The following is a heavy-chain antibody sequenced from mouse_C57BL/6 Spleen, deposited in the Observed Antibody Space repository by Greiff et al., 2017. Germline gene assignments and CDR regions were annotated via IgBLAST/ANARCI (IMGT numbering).Heavy chain of an antibody. J-gene: IGHJ2*01. CDR1: GFTFSSYG. D-gene: IGHD1-1*01. V-gene: IGHV5-6*01. CDR2: ISSGGSYT. Sequence: EVQLVESGGDLVKPGGSLKLSCAASGFTFSSYGMSWVRPTPDKRLEWVATISSGGSYTYYPDSVKGRFTISRDNAKNTLYLQMSSLKSEDTAMYYCARRDYYGSSLYFDYWGQGTTLTVSS. CDR3: ARRDYYGSSLYFDY.